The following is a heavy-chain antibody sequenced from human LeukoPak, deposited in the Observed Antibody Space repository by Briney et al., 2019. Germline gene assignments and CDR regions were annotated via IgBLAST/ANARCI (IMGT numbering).Heavy chain of an antibody. V-gene: IGHV3-23*01. D-gene: IGHD2/OR15-2a*01. CDR3: AKDRVSPGFNWFDP. J-gene: IGHJ5*02. Sequence: GGSLRLSCAASGVIISSYAMSWVRQAPGKGLEWVSAINDRGDNTYYADFVKGRFTISRDNSKSTVYLQMNSLRTEDTAVYYCAKDRVSPGFNWFDPWGQETLVTVSS. CDR2: INDRGDNT. CDR1: GVIISSYA.